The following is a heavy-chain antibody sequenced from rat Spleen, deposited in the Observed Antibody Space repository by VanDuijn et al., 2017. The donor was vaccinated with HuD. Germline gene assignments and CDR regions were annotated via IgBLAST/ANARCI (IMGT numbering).Heavy chain of an antibody. D-gene: IGHD1-11*01. Sequence: EVQLVEFGGGLVQPGGSLKLSCAASGFTFSNYDMAWVRQAPTKGLEWVASISPVGGGTYYLDSVKGRFTISRDNAENTVYLQMDSLRSEDTATYYCAKDKDGGYVMDAWGQGASVSVSS. CDR1: GFTFSNYD. V-gene: IGHV5S13*01. CDR2: ISPVGGGT. CDR3: AKDKDGGYVMDA. J-gene: IGHJ4*01.